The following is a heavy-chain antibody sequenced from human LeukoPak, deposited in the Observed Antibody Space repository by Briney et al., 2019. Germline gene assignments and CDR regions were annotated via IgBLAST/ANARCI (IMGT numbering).Heavy chain of an antibody. D-gene: IGHD5/OR15-5a*01. Sequence: ASVKVSCKVSGYTLTELSMHWVRQAPGKGLEWMGGFDPENGETIYAQKFQGRVTMTEDTSTDTAYMELSSLRSEDTAVYYCATGRAPVYTSFFDYWGQGTLVTVSS. CDR3: ATGRAPVYTSFFDY. J-gene: IGHJ4*02. CDR2: FDPENGET. V-gene: IGHV1-24*01. CDR1: GYTLTELS.